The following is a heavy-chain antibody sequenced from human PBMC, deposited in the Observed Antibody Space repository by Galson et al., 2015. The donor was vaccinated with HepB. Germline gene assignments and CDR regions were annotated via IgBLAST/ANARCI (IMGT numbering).Heavy chain of an antibody. CDR1: GFTFSIYA. J-gene: IGHJ4*02. V-gene: IGHV3-23*01. Sequence: SLRLSCAASGFTFSIYAMSWVRQAPGKGLQWVSSIGGNGDSTPYADSVKGRFTISRDNSRNTLYLQMNSLRADDTAVYYCAKDRPSHYDSSGYSTIDNWGQGTLVTVSS. D-gene: IGHD3-22*01. CDR2: IGGNGDST. CDR3: AKDRPSHYDSSGYSTIDN.